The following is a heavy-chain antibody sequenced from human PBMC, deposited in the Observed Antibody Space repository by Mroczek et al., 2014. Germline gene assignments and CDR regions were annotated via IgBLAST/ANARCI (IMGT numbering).Heavy chain of an antibody. V-gene: IGHV3-33*01. CDR3: ARERCSGGSCYREVDY. J-gene: IGHJ4*02. Sequence: ESGGGVVQPGRSLRLSCAASGFTFSSYGMHWVRQAPGKGLEWVAVIWYDGSNKYYADSVKGRFTISRDNSKNTLYLQMNSLRAEDTAVYYCARERCSGGSCYREVDYVGPGNLVTVSS. D-gene: IGHD2-15*01. CDR1: GFTFSSYG. CDR2: IWYDGSNK.